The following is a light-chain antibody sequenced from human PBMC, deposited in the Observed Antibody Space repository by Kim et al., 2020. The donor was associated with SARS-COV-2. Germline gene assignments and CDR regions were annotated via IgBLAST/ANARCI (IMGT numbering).Light chain of an antibody. V-gene: IGKV3-15*01. CDR2: DVS. CDR1: QSISN. Sequence: EIVMTQSPATLSVSPGERATLSCRATQSISNLAWYQQKPGQAPRLLIYDVSTRAAGIPGRFSGSASGTEFTLTISSLQSEDFAVYYCQQYHKWPLTFGGGTKLEI. CDR3: QQYHKWPLT. J-gene: IGKJ4*01.